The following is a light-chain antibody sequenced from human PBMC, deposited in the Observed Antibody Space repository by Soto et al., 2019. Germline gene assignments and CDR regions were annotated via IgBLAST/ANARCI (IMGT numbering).Light chain of an antibody. CDR2: DVN. CDR1: SSDIGAYNF. J-gene: IGLJ2*01. CDR3: TSSTTSTTKI. Sequence: QSVLTQPASVSGSPGQSITISCTGTSSDIGAYNFVSWYQQHPGKAPKLMLYDVNIRPSGVSNRFSGSKSGNTASLTISGLQAEVEADYSSTSSTTSTTKIFGGGTK. V-gene: IGLV2-14*03.